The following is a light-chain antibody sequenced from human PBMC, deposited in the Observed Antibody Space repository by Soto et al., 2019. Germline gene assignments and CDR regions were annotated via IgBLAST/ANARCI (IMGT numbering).Light chain of an antibody. CDR1: QSMSNY. CDR2: GAS. V-gene: IGKV1-39*01. J-gene: IGKJ5*01. Sequence: DIQMTQSPSSLSASVGDRVTISCRAYQSMSNYLIWIQQKPGKAPNLLIYGASTWQSGVPSRFSGSGSGTDFTLTISSLQPEDFAAYVCQQTDSSPITFGQGTRLEIK. CDR3: QQTDSSPIT.